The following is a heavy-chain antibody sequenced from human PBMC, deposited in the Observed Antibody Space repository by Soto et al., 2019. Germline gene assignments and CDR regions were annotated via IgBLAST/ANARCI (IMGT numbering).Heavy chain of an antibody. V-gene: IGHV3-66*01. J-gene: IGHJ5*02. Sequence: EMQVVESGGGLVQPGGSQRLSCAASGFTVSSNYMNWVRQAPGKGLEWVSVIYSANSTYYADSVKGRFTISRDNSKNTLYLQMNNLRVEDPAVYYCARGWLDPWGQGTLVTVSS. CDR1: GFTVSSNY. CDR3: ARGWLDP. CDR2: IYSANST.